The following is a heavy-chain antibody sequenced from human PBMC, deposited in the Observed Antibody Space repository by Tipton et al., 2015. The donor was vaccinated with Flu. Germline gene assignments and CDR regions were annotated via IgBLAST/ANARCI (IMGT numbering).Heavy chain of an antibody. D-gene: IGHD2-15*01. V-gene: IGHV4-34*01. CDR1: GGSFSGYY. Sequence: TLSLTCAVYGGSFSGYYWSWIRQPPGKGLEWIGEINHSGGTNYNPSLKSRVTISVDTSKNQFSLKLSSVTAADTAVYYCARRKAAKAAFDIWGRGTMVTVSS. CDR3: ARRKAAKAAFDI. J-gene: IGHJ3*02. CDR2: INHSGGT.